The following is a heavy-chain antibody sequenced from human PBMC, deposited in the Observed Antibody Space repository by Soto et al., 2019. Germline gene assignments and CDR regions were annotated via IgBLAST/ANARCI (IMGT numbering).Heavy chain of an antibody. CDR3: ARDLRYGDYNWFEP. CDR1: GGSISSGGYY. Sequence: PSETLYLTCTVSGGSISSGGYYWSWIRQHPGKGLEWIGYIYYSGSTYYNPSLKSRVTISVDTSKNQFSLKLSSVTAADTAVYYCARDLRYGDYNWFEPWGQGTLVTVSS. J-gene: IGHJ5*02. V-gene: IGHV4-31*03. D-gene: IGHD4-17*01. CDR2: IYYSGST.